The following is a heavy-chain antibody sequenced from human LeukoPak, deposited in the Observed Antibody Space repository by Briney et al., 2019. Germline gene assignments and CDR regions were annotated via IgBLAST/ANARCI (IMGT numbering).Heavy chain of an antibody. J-gene: IGHJ5*01. V-gene: IGHV3-30*04. Sequence: GGSLRLTCAASGFTFSNYAMHWVRQAQGTGLEWVALISYDGSSIRYADSVRGRFTISRDNSKNTLYLEVSSLRADDTAVYYCVRDHSTGGSGWYYDSWGQGTLLTVSS. D-gene: IGHD6-19*01. CDR2: ISYDGSSI. CDR1: GFTFSNYA. CDR3: VRDHSTGGSGWYYDS.